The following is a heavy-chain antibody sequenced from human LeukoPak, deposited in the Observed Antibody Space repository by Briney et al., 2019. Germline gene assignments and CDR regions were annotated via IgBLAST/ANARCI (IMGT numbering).Heavy chain of an antibody. Sequence: SVKVSCKASGGTFSSYAISWVRQAPGQGLERMGRIIPIFGTANYAQKFQGRVTITTDESTSTAYMELSSLRSEDTAVYYCAREPAVWFGELLRAGVFDYWGQGTLVTVSS. V-gene: IGHV1-69*05. CDR1: GGTFSSYA. D-gene: IGHD3-10*01. J-gene: IGHJ4*02. CDR2: IIPIFGTA. CDR3: AREPAVWFGELLRAGVFDY.